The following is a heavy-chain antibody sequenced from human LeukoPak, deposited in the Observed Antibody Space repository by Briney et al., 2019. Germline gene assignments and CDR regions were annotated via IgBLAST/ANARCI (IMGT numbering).Heavy chain of an antibody. J-gene: IGHJ4*02. CDR1: GFTFSSYS. D-gene: IGHD5-24*01. Sequence: GGSLRLSCAASGFTFSSYSMNWVRQAPGKGLEWVSSISGSSYYIYYADSVKGRFTISRDNAKNSLYLQMNSLRAEDTAVYYCVREARESGGFDYWGQGTLVTVSS. V-gene: IGHV3-21*01. CDR2: ISGSSYYI. CDR3: VREARESGGFDY.